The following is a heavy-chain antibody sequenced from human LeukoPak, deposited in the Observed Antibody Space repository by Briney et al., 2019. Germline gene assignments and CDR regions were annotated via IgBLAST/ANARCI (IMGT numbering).Heavy chain of an antibody. CDR2: INPNSGGT. Sequence: EASVKVSCKASGYTFTGYYMHWVRQAPGQGLEWMGWINPNSGGTNYAQKFRGRVTMTRDTSISTAYMELSRLRSDDTAVYYCARGELGATTIGYWGQGTLVTVSS. V-gene: IGHV1-2*02. J-gene: IGHJ4*02. CDR1: GYTFTGYY. D-gene: IGHD1-26*01. CDR3: ARGELGATTIGY.